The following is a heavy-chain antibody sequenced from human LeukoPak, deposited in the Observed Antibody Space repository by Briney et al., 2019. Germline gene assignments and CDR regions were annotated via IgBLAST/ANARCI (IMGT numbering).Heavy chain of an antibody. J-gene: IGHJ4*02. CDR2: IKSKTDGGTT. CDR1: AFTFSNAW. CDR3: TTSTPSQDDY. D-gene: IGHD5/OR15-5a*01. Sequence: GGSLRLSCVASAFTFSNAWMSWVRQAPGKGLEWVGRIKSKTDGGTTDYAAPVKGRFTISRDDSKNTLYLYMNSLKTEDTAVYYCTTSTPSQDDYWGEGTLVTLPS. V-gene: IGHV3-15*01.